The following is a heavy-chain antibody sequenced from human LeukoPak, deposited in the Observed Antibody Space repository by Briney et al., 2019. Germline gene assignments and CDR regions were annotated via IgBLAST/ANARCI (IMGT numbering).Heavy chain of an antibody. CDR2: INPNSGGT. Sequence: ASVKVSCKASGYTFTGYYMHWVRQAPGQGLEWMGWINPNSGGTNYAQKFQGRVTMTRDTSISTVHMELSSLRSDDTALYYCARAGYFDSTGLDYWGQGTLVTVSS. CDR3: ARAGYFDSTGLDY. J-gene: IGHJ4*02. V-gene: IGHV1-2*02. D-gene: IGHD3-9*01. CDR1: GYTFTGYY.